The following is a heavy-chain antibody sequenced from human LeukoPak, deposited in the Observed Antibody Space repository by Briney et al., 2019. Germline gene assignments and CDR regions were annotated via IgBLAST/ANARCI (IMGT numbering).Heavy chain of an antibody. V-gene: IGHV4-61*01. CDR2: IYYSGST. D-gene: IGHD2-15*01. CDR1: GGSVSSGSYY. CDR3: ARDSVVGSSTADY. J-gene: IGHJ4*02. Sequence: SETLSLTCTVSGGSVSSGSYYWSWIRQPPGKGLEWIGYIYYSGSTNYNPSLKSRVTISVDTSKNQFPLKLSSVTAADTAVYYCARDSVVGSSTADYWGQGTLVTVSS.